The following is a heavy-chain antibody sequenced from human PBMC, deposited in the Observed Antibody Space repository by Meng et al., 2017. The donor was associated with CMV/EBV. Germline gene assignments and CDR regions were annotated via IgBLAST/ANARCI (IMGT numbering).Heavy chain of an antibody. V-gene: IGHV3-49*04. CDR3: TRVAVILGHPLDY. Sequence: GESLKISCTAPGFTFGDYAMSWVRQALGKGLEWVGFIRSKAYGVTTEYAASVKGRFTISRDDSKSIAYLQMNSLKTEDTALYYCTRVAVILGHPLDYWGQGTLGTRLL. CDR1: GFTFGDYA. D-gene: IGHD3-16*01. CDR2: IRSKAYGVTT. J-gene: IGHJ4*02.